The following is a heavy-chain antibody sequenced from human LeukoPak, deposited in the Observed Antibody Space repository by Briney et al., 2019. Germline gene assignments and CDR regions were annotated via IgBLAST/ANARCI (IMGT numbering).Heavy chain of an antibody. CDR1: GGTLSSHT. D-gene: IGHD3-10*01. V-gene: IGHV1-69*13. CDR2: IIPIFGTA. J-gene: IGHJ6*04. CDR3: ARARPYYYGSGSHLLDV. Sequence: SVKVSCKASGGTLSSHTITWVRQAPGQGLEWMGGIIPIFGTADYAQKFQGRVTITADESTSTAYMELSSLRSDDTAVYYCARARPYYYGSGSHLLDVWGKGTTVTVSS.